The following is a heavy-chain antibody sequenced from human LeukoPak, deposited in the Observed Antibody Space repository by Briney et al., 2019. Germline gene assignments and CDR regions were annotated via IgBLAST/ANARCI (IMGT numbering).Heavy chain of an antibody. Sequence: ASVKVSCKASGYTFTGYYMHWVRQAPGQGLEWMGWINPNSGGTNYAQEFQGRVTMTRDTSTSTVYMELSSLRSEDTAVYYCARDHRGSVLAAMGRSYYYYMDVWGKGTTVTISS. CDR3: ARDHRGSVLAAMGRSYYYYMDV. D-gene: IGHD2-2*01. CDR1: GYTFTGYY. J-gene: IGHJ6*03. V-gene: IGHV1-2*02. CDR2: INPNSGGT.